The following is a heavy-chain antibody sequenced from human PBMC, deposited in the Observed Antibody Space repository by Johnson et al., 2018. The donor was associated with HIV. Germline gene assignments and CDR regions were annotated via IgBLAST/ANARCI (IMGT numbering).Heavy chain of an antibody. Sequence: VQLVESGGGLIHPGRSLRLSCTTSGFSFGDYTINWVRQAPGKGLEWVGFIRRQADGGTTEYAAYVRGRFSISRYDSKSIDYLQMRSLKTEDTAVYFGARTIQLWPHEAFDVWGQGTMVTVSS. D-gene: IGHD5-18*01. CDR3: ARTIQLWPHEAFDV. CDR2: IRRQADGGTT. J-gene: IGHJ3*01. V-gene: IGHV3-49*04. CDR1: GFSFGDYT.